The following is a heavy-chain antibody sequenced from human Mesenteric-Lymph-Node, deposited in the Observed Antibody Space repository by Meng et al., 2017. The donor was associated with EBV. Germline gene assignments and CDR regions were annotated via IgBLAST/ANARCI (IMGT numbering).Heavy chain of an antibody. Sequence: QVQLQQSGPGLVKPSXTLSLTCVFSGDSVSSSSAAWTWIRQSPSRGLEWLGRTYYRSKWYNDYAVFVKSRITINPDTSKNQFSLQLNSVTPEDTAVYYCARGATSVFDLWGRGTLVTVSS. CDR2: TYYRSKWYN. V-gene: IGHV6-1*01. CDR3: ARGATSVFDL. J-gene: IGHJ2*01. CDR1: GDSVSSSSAA.